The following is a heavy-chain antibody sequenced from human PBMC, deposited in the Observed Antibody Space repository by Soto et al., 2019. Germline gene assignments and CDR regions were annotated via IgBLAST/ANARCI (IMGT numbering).Heavy chain of an antibody. V-gene: IGHV4-30-2*01. D-gene: IGHD3-10*01. J-gene: IGHJ4*02. CDR2: IYRSGST. CDR1: GGSISRGDFS. CDR3: ARGKTNYFFDL. Sequence: SETLSLTCVVSGGSISRGDFSWAWIRQPPGKGLEWVGYIYRSGSTYYNPSLKSPVSISLDKSKNQFSLNLTSVTAADTAVYYCARGKTNYFFDLWGQGHLVTGSS.